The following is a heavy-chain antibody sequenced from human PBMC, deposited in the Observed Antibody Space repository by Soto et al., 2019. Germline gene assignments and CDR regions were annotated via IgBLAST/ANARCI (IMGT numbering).Heavy chain of an antibody. CDR3: ARDGDSTYTLDV. CDR2: ISANSGKT. J-gene: IGHJ6*02. Sequence: QVQLVQSGAEVKKPGASVKVSCKASGYTFTNYGISWVRQAPGQGLEWMGWISANSGKTNFAQNFQGRVTVTTDTSTTTAYMELRSLTSDDTAVYFCARDGDSTYTLDVWGQGTAVTVSS. D-gene: IGHD7-27*01. CDR1: GYTFTNYG. V-gene: IGHV1-18*01.